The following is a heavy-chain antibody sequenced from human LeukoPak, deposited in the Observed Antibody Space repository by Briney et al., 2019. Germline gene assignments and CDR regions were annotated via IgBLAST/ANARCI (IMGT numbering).Heavy chain of an antibody. J-gene: IGHJ4*02. CDR1: GYTFTGYY. CDR2: INPNSGGT. CDR3: ARGQYDSSGHYFESTFTR. Sequence: ASVKVSCKASGYTFTGYYLHWVRQAPGHGLEWMGRINPNSGGTNFAQKFQGRVTMTRDTSISTAYMELSSLRSDDTAVYYCARGQYDSSGHYFESTFTRWGQGTLVTVSS. V-gene: IGHV1-2*06. D-gene: IGHD3-22*01.